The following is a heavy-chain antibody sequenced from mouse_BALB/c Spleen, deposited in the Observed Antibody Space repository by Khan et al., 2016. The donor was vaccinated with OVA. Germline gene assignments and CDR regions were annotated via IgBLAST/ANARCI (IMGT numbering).Heavy chain of an antibody. V-gene: IGHV1-69*02. CDR1: GYPLTSYW. CDR3: ARSFLYGSSTWFGY. CDR2: IDPSDNYT. Sequence: QVQLQQPGAELVKPGASVKLSCKASGYPLTSYWLHWMKQRPGQGLEWIGEIDPSDNYTNYNQKFKGKATLTVAKSSSTTYMQLSSLTSEDSAVYYCARSFLYGSSTWFGYWGQGTLVTVSA. D-gene: IGHD1-1*01. J-gene: IGHJ3*01.